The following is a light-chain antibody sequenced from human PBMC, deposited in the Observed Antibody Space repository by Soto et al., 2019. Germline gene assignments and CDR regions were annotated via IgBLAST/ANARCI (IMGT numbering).Light chain of an antibody. CDR1: SSNIGSNY. Sequence: QSVLAQPPSASGTPGRRVTISCSGSSSNIGSNYVYRYQQLPGTAPKLLIYRNNQRPSGVPDRFSGSKSGTSASLAISGCRSEEEGKYYCPAWDDSLTGDVFRTGTTVTV. CDR3: PAWDDSLTGDV. CDR2: RNN. J-gene: IGLJ1*01. V-gene: IGLV1-47*01.